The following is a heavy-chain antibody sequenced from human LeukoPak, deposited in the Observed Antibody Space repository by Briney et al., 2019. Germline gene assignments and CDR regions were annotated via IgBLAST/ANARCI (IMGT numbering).Heavy chain of an antibody. CDR3: ATAWGYGGDSGGGGFDI. D-gene: IGHD4-23*01. J-gene: IGHJ3*02. V-gene: IGHV5-51*01. CDR1: GYTFTNYW. Sequence: GESLKISCEGSGYTFTNYWIAWVRQMPGKGLEWMGIIYPDDSDTRCSPSFQGQVTISADKSIRTAYLHWSSLKASDTAMYYCATAWGYGGDSGGGGFDIWGQGTMVTVSS. CDR2: IYPDDSDT.